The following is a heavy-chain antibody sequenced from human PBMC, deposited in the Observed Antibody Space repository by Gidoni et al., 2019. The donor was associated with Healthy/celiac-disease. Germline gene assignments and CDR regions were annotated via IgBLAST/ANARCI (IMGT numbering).Heavy chain of an antibody. Sequence: QLQLQESGPGLVKSSETLSLTGIVSGGSMSSYYWTWIRRPPGKGLEWIGYIYSNGKLDYNPSLKSRITISVDTSRSQFSLKFNSLTAADTAVYYCARGRTYSYYWGQGTLVTVSS. CDR3: ARGRTYSYY. D-gene: IGHD2-21*01. J-gene: IGHJ4*02. CDR1: GGSMSSYY. V-gene: IGHV4-59*01. CDR2: IYSNGKL.